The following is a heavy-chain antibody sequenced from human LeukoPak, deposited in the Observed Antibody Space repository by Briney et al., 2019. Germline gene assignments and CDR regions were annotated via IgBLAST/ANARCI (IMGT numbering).Heavy chain of an antibody. Sequence: SETLSLTCTVSGGSISSYYWSWIRQPPGKGLEWIGYIYYSGSTNYNPSLKSRVTISVDTSKNQFSLKLSSVTAADTAVYYCARLLGYSSSLDYWGQGTLVTVSS. J-gene: IGHJ4*02. V-gene: IGHV4-59*08. CDR2: IYYSGST. D-gene: IGHD6-13*01. CDR1: GGSISSYY. CDR3: ARLLGYSSSLDY.